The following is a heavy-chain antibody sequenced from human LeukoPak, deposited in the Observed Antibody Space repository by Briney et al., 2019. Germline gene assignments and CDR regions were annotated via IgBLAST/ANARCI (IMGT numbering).Heavy chain of an antibody. CDR1: GFTFSSYA. D-gene: IGHD5-18*01. CDR3: ATQVQLWSPFDY. Sequence: GGSLRLSCAASGFTFSSYAMSWVRQAPGKGLEWVSAISGSGGSTYYADSVKGRFTISRDNSKNTLYLRMNSLRAEDTAVYYCATQVQLWSPFDYWGQGTLVTVSS. CDR2: ISGSGGST. V-gene: IGHV3-23*01. J-gene: IGHJ4*02.